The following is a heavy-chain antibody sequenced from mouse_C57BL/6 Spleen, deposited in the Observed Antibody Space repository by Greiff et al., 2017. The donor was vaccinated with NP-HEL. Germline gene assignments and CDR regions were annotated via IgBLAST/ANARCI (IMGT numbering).Heavy chain of an antibody. V-gene: IGHV5-16*01. D-gene: IGHD1-1*01. J-gene: IGHJ1*03. Sequence: EVKLLESEAGLVQPGSSMKLSCTASGYTFSDYYMAWVRQVPEKGLEWIGNINSDGSSTYYMDSLKGRVIISRDNASNILYLQMSSLNSDDTAAYYCARGSSYWYFEGWGTGTTVTVSS. CDR3: ARGSSYWYFEG. CDR1: GYTFSDYY. CDR2: INSDGSST.